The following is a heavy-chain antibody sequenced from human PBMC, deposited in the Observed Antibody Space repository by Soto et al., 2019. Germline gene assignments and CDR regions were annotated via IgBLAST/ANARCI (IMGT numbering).Heavy chain of an antibody. D-gene: IGHD6-19*01. Sequence: SQTLSLPCAISGDSVSSNSAAWNWIRQSPSRGLEWLGRTYYRSKWYNDYAVSVKSRITINPDTSKNQFSLQLNSVTPEDTAVYYFVCSGWHGDWYFDYWGQGTLVTVSS. CDR2: TYYRSKWYN. CDR1: GDSVSSNSAA. CDR3: VCSGWHGDWYFDY. V-gene: IGHV6-1*01. J-gene: IGHJ4*02.